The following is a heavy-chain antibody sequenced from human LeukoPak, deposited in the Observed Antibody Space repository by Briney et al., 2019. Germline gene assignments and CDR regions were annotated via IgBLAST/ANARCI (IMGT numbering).Heavy chain of an antibody. D-gene: IGHD2-21*02. J-gene: IGHJ4*02. CDR1: GYTFTSYG. Sequence: ASVKVSCKASGYTFTSYGISWVRQAPGQGLEWMGWISAYNGNTNYAQKLQGRVTMTSDTSTSTVYMELKSLRSEDTAVYFCARVGATGATADNWGQGTLVTVSS. CDR2: ISAYNGNT. V-gene: IGHV1-18*01. CDR3: ARVGATGATADN.